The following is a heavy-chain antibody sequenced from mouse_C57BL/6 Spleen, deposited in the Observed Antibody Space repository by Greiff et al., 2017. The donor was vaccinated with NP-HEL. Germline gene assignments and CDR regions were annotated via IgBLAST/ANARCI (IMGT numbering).Heavy chain of an antibody. J-gene: IGHJ4*01. D-gene: IGHD2-5*01. Sequence: EVQLVESGGGLVQSGRSLRLSCATSGFTFSDFYMEWVRQAPGKGLEWIAASRNKANDYTTEYSASVKGRFIVSRDTSQSILYLQMNALRAEDTAIYYCARDARSNYPMDYWGQGTSVTVSS. CDR3: ARDARSNYPMDY. CDR2: SRNKANDYTT. CDR1: GFTFSDFY. V-gene: IGHV7-1*01.